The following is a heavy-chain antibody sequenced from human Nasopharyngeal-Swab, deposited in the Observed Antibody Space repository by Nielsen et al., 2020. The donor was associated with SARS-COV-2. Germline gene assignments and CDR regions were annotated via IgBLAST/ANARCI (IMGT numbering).Heavy chain of an antibody. Sequence: GESLKIHCQGSGYSFTSYWIGWVRQLPGKGLEWMGNIYPGDSDTRYSPSFQGQVTISADKSISTAYLQWSSLKASDTAMYYCARQPRAGYSSSWYDYWGQGTLVTVSS. D-gene: IGHD6-13*01. CDR3: ARQPRAGYSSSWYDY. CDR1: GYSFTSYW. V-gene: IGHV5-51*01. CDR2: IYPGDSDT. J-gene: IGHJ4*02.